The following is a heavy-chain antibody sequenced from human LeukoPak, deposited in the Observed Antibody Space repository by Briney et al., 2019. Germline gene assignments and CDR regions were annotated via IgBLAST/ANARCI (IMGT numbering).Heavy chain of an antibody. J-gene: IGHJ4*02. CDR3: ARGVYGDYVDY. CDR2: ISSSSSTI. D-gene: IGHD4-17*01. Sequence: GGSLRLSCAASGFTFSSYSMNWVRQAPGKGLEWVSYISSSSSTIYYADSVEGRFTISRDNAKNSLYLQMNSLRAEDTAVYYCARGVYGDYVDYWGQGTLVTVSS. CDR1: GFTFSSYS. V-gene: IGHV3-48*01.